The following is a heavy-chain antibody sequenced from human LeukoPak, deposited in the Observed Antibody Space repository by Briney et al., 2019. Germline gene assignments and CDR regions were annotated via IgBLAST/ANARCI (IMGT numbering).Heavy chain of an antibody. J-gene: IGHJ4*02. CDR1: GFIFSSYW. Sequence: PGGSLRLSCAASGFIFSSYWMSWVRQAPGKGLEWVASIKQDGSEKYYVDSVKGRFTISRDTAKNSLYLQMTRLRAEDTAVYFCARNLRWNDVQGHFEYWGQGTLVTVSS. CDR3: ARNLRWNDVQGHFEY. CDR2: IKQDGSEK. V-gene: IGHV3-7*01. D-gene: IGHD1-1*01.